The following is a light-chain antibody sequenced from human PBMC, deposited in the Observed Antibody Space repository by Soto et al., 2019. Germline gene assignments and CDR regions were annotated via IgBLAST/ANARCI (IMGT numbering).Light chain of an antibody. CDR2: WAS. V-gene: IGKV4-1*01. Sequence: DIVMTQSPDSLAVSLGERATINCKSSQSVLYSSNNKNYLALYQQKPGQPPKLLIYWASTRESEVPDRFSVSGSGTAFALTTSNLQAEDVAIDNCQKYNSNPRTFGQGTKVEI. CDR1: QSVLYSSNNKNY. CDR3: QKYNSNPRT. J-gene: IGKJ1*01.